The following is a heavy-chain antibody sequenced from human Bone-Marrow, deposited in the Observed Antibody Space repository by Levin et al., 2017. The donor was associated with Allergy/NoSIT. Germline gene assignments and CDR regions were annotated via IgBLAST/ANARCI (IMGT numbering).Heavy chain of an antibody. D-gene: IGHD2-15*01. Sequence: GESLKIFCEASGFIFSDYYMSWFRQAPGKGLEWVSYISKDSVTIYYADSVRGRFTISRDNAKKSMFLQMRSLRAEDTAVYYCVRDGGLIDYWGRGTLVTVSS. J-gene: IGHJ4*02. CDR1: GFIFSDYY. CDR3: VRDGGLIDY. CDR2: ISKDSVTI. V-gene: IGHV3-11*01.